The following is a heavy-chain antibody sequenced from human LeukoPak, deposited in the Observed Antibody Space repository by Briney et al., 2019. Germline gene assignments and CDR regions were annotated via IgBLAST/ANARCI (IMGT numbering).Heavy chain of an antibody. CDR2: IYYRGTT. CDR1: GGSISSYY. D-gene: IGHD3-22*01. Sequence: PSETLSLTCTVSGGSISSYYWGWIRQSPGKGLEWIGAIYYRGTTSYSPSLKSRAIISVDTSKNQFSLKLSSVTAADTALYYCARLSYYYDVSGNLFDYWGQGILVTISS. CDR3: ARLSYYYDVSGNLFDY. J-gene: IGHJ4*02. V-gene: IGHV4-39*01.